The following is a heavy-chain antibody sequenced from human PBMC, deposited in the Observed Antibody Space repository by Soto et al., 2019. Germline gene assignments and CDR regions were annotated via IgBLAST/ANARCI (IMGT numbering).Heavy chain of an antibody. D-gene: IGHD3-10*01. CDR1: GGSISSDSYY. Sequence: PSETLSLTCTVSGGSISSDSYYWGWIRQSPEKGLEWIACISYSGSTDYNPSLKSRVIISVDTSKNQFSLKLSSVTAADTAVYYCARRYGSFFDIWGQGTMVTVSS. V-gene: IGHV4-39*07. CDR2: ISYSGST. CDR3: ARRYGSFFDI. J-gene: IGHJ3*02.